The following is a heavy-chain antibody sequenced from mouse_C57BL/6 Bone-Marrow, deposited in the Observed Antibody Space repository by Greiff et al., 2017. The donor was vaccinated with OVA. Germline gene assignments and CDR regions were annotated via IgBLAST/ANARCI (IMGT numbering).Heavy chain of an antibody. Sequence: LVESGAELVKPGASVKLSCTASGFNIKDYYMHWVKQRTEQGLEWIGRIDPEDGETKYAPKFQGKATITADTSSNTAYLQLSSLTSEDTAVYYCARSPITTVVATEDYWGQGTSVTVSS. CDR3: ARSPITTVVATEDY. CDR1: GFNIKDYY. D-gene: IGHD1-1*01. CDR2: IDPEDGET. J-gene: IGHJ4*01. V-gene: IGHV14-2*01.